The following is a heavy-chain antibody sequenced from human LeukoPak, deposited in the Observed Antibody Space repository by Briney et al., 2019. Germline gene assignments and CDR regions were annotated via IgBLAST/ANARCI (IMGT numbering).Heavy chain of an antibody. V-gene: IGHV4-61*01. J-gene: IGHJ6*03. CDR2: IYYSGST. D-gene: IGHD3-10*02. CDR3: ARVARVFGELSVYYYYYYMDV. CDR1: GGSISSSSYY. Sequence: SETLSLTCTVSGGSISSSSYYWSWIRQPPGKGLEWIGYIYYSGSTNYNPSLKSRVTISVDTSKNQFSLKLSSVTAADTAVYYCARVARVFGELSVYYYYYYMDVWGKGTTVTVSS.